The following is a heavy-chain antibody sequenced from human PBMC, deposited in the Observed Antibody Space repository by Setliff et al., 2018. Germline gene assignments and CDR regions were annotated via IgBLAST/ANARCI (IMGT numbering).Heavy chain of an antibody. Sequence: KAGGSLRLSCAASGFTFSTYSLIWVRQAPGTGLEWVSSISPSSSHIYYADSAEGRFTISRDNAKNSLYLQLNSLRAEDTAVYYCAKSGGDHCCPLYHHYYMDVWGKGTTVTVSS. V-gene: IGHV3-21*01. J-gene: IGHJ6*03. CDR3: AKSGGDHCCPLYHHYYMDV. CDR1: GFTFSTYS. CDR2: ISPSSSHI. D-gene: IGHD2-21*02.